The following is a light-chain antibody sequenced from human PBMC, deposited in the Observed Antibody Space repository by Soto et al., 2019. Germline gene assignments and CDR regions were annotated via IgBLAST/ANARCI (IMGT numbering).Light chain of an antibody. CDR3: QQYNSWT. CDR1: QSISSW. CDR2: KAS. Sequence: DIQMTQSPSTLSASVGDRVTITCRASQSISSWLAWYQQKPGKAPKLLIYKASSLESGVPSRFSGSGSGTEFTRTISSLQPHDFATYYCQQYNSWTLGQGTKVEIK. J-gene: IGKJ1*01. V-gene: IGKV1-5*03.